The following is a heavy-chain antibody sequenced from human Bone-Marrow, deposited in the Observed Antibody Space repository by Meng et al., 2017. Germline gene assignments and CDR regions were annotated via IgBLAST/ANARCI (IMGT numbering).Heavy chain of an antibody. CDR2: INPNSGGT. Sequence: ASVKVSCKASVYTFTGYHMHWVRQAPGQGLEWMGWINPNSGGTNYAQKFQGRVTMTRDTSISSAYMELSRLRSDDTVVYYCARELLWFGELFGGNDYWGQGTLVTVSS. V-gene: IGHV1-2*02. J-gene: IGHJ4*02. CDR3: ARELLWFGELFGGNDY. CDR1: VYTFTGYH. D-gene: IGHD3-10*01.